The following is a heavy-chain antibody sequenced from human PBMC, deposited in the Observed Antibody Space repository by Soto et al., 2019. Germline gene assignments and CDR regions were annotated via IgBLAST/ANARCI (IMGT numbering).Heavy chain of an antibody. J-gene: IGHJ6*02. CDR3: ARDKYEFGTYYYGMDV. CDR1: GFSFSTYG. D-gene: IGHD2-2*01. V-gene: IGHV3-30*03. Sequence: PGGSLRLSCAASGFSFSTYGLTWVRQAPGKGLEGVAMISYDGSKKKYVDSVEGRFTISRDNSRNTLYLQMNSLRAEDTAVYYCARDKYEFGTYYYGMDVWGQGTTVTAP. CDR2: ISYDGSKK.